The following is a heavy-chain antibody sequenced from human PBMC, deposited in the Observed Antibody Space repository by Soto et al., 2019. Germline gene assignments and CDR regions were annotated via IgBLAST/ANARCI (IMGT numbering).Heavy chain of an antibody. D-gene: IGHD1-1*01. V-gene: IGHV1-2*04. J-gene: IGHJ6*02. CDR2: INPNSGGT. CDR1: GYTFTGYC. CDR3: ATGLGGTYYGMDL. Sequence: GASVKVSCKASGYTFTGYCMHWLRQAPGQGLEWMGWINPNSGGTNYEQKFQGWVTMTRDTSISKAYMELSRLRSDDTAVYYCATGLGGTYYGMDLWGQGTTVTVSS.